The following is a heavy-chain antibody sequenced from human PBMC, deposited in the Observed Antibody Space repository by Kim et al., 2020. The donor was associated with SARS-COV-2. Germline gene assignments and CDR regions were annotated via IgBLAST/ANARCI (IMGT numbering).Heavy chain of an antibody. CDR2: IYYSGST. V-gene: IGHV4-59*01. CDR3: VREAYRTIVQGVIINFDY. D-gene: IGHD3-10*01. CDR1: GGSISSYY. J-gene: IGHJ4*01. Sequence: SETLSLTCTVSGGSISSYYWSWIRQPPGKGLEWIGYIYYSGSTTYNPSPKSRVTISVDTSKNQFSMKLSSVTAADTAAYYFVREAYRTIVQGVIINFDY.